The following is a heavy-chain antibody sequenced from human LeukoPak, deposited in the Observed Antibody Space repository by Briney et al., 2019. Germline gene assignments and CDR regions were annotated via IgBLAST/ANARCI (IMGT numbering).Heavy chain of an antibody. CDR1: GGSFSGYY. D-gene: IGHD3-22*01. CDR2: INHSGST. V-gene: IGHV4-34*01. Sequence: SETLSLTCAVYGGSFSGYYWSWIRQPPGKGLEWIGEINHSGSTNYNPSLESRVTTSVDTSKNQFSLKVSSVTAADTAVYYCARGRSSGYPYYYYMDVWGKGTTVTVSS. CDR3: ARGRSSGYPYYYYMDV. J-gene: IGHJ6*03.